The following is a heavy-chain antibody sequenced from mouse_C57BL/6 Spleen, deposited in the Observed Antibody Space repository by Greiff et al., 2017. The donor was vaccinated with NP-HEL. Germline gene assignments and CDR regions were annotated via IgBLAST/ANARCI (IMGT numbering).Heavy chain of an antibody. Sequence: EVKLMESGGGLVKPGGSLKLSCAASGFTFSSYAMSWVRQTPEKRLEWVAPISDGGSYTYYPDNVKGRFTISRDNAKNNLYLQRSHLKSEDTAMYYCARDGRDYDSAWFAYWGQGTLVTVSA. D-gene: IGHD2-4*01. CDR1: GFTFSSYA. CDR2: ISDGGSYT. J-gene: IGHJ3*01. CDR3: ARDGRDYDSAWFAY. V-gene: IGHV5-4*01.